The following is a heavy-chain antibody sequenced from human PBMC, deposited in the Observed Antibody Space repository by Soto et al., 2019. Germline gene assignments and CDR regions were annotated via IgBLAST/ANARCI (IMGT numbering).Heavy chain of an antibody. J-gene: IGHJ4*02. CDR3: ARGLTTLYYFDS. CDR1: GGSISRNVYY. V-gene: IGHV4-31*03. CDR2: IYYAGST. Sequence: QVQLQESGPGLVKSSQTLSLTCSVSGGSISRNVYYWTWLRQHPGKGLEWIGHIYYAGSTYSNPSLKSRLSMSLDTSKNQCSLTLSSVTAADTAVYYCARGLTTLYYFDSWGQGTLVSVSS. D-gene: IGHD1-1*01.